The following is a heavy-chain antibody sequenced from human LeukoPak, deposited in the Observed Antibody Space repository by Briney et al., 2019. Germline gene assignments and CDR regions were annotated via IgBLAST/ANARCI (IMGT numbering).Heavy chain of an antibody. CDR1: GYTFTGYY. D-gene: IGHD5-18*01. Sequence: ASVKVSCKASGYTFTGYYMHWVRQAPGQGLEWMGWINPNSGGTNYAQKFQGRVTMTRDTSISTAYMELSRLRSDDTALYYCARGATGYSSYYYMDVWAKGTTVTVSS. CDR2: INPNSGGT. J-gene: IGHJ6*03. CDR3: ARGATGYSSYYYMDV. V-gene: IGHV1-2*02.